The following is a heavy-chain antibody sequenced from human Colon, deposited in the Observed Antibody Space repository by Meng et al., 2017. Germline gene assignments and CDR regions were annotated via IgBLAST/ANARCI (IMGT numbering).Heavy chain of an antibody. V-gene: IGHV4-34*01. CDR1: GGSFSGYY. CDR3: ARRVRGVISWFDP. CDR2: INHSGST. Sequence: QVQLQQWGAGLVKPSETLSLTCAGYGGSFSGYYWSWIRQPPGKGLEWIGEINHSGSTNYNPSLKSRVTISVDTSKNQFSLKLSSVTAADTAVYYCARRVRGVISWFDPWGQGTLVTVSS. D-gene: IGHD3-10*01. J-gene: IGHJ5*02.